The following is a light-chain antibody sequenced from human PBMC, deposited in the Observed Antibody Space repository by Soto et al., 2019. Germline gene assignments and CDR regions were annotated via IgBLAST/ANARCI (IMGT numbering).Light chain of an antibody. Sequence: EIVLIQSPATLSLSPGERSTLSCRASQSVSRYLDWYQQKPGQAPRLLIYDASNRATGIPARFSGSGSGTDFTLTFSSLEPEDFAVYYCQQRSSWPITFGQGTRLEIK. J-gene: IGKJ5*01. CDR1: QSVSRY. CDR3: QQRSSWPIT. V-gene: IGKV3-11*01. CDR2: DAS.